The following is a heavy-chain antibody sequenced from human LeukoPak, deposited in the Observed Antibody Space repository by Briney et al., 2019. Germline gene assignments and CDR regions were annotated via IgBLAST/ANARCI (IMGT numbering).Heavy chain of an antibody. V-gene: IGHV3-23*01. D-gene: IGHD5-24*01. CDR1: GFTFSSYA. Sequence: GGSLRLSCAASGFTFSSYAMSWVRQAPGKGLEWVSAISGSGGSTYYADSVKGRFTISRDNSKNTLYLQMNSLRAEDTAVYYCARGGDGYNYVDWGQGTLVTVSS. CDR3: ARGGDGYNYVD. CDR2: ISGSGGST. J-gene: IGHJ4*02.